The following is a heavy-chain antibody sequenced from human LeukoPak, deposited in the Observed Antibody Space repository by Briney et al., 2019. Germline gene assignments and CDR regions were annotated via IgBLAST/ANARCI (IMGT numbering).Heavy chain of an antibody. CDR3: SKEGGVTVSYT. D-gene: IGHD6-19*01. Sequence: KPAETLSLTCTVSGDSIRSSNHYWTWIGQPPWKGLEWFASIYCSGSTYYNPSLKSGVTIFVDTSKNQSSLKLSSVTAADTAVYYCSKEGGVTVSYTWGQGTLVTVSS. CDR1: GDSIRSSNHY. V-gene: IGHV4-39*01. CDR2: IYCSGST. J-gene: IGHJ4*02.